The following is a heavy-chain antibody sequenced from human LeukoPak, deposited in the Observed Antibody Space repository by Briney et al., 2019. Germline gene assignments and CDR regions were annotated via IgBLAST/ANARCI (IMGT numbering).Heavy chain of an antibody. CDR1: GFTFRSYW. Sequence: GGSLRLSCAASGFTFRSYWMSWVRQAPGKGLGWVANINQGGSVKYYVDSVKGRFTISRDDAKNSLYVQMNSLRDEDTAVYYCARVGYSGWNLEYWGQGTLVTVSS. D-gene: IGHD5-12*01. V-gene: IGHV3-7*01. CDR2: INQGGSVK. J-gene: IGHJ4*02. CDR3: ARVGYSGWNLEY.